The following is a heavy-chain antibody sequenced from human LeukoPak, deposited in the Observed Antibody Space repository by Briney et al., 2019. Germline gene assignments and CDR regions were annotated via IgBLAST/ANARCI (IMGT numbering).Heavy chain of an antibody. CDR1: GFTLDDYG. CDR2: INWSGGNT. D-gene: IGHD1-26*01. CDR3: ARDTPSGTYFFDS. J-gene: IGHJ4*02. V-gene: IGHV3-20*01. Sequence: GSLRLSCAASGFTLDDYGMSWVRQAPGKGLEWVSGINWSGGNTGYADSVKGRFTISRDNAKNSLFLQMNSLRAEDTALYHCARDTPSGTYFFDSWGQGTLVTVSS.